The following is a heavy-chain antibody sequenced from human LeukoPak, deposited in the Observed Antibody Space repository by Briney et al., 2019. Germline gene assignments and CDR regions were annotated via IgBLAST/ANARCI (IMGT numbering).Heavy chain of an antibody. J-gene: IGHJ4*02. V-gene: IGHV1-2*06. CDR3: ARDRGGGPLGY. D-gene: IGHD2-15*01. Sequence: GASVKVSCKASGYTFTVYYMHWVRQAPGQGLEWMGRINPNSGGTNYAQKLQGRVTMTTDTSTSTAYMELRSLRSDDAAVYYCARDRGGGPLGYWGQGTLVTVSS. CDR2: INPNSGGT. CDR1: GYTFTVYY.